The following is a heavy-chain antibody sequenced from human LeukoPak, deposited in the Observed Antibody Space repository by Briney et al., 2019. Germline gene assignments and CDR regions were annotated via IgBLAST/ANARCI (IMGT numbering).Heavy chain of an antibody. CDR3: ARGLRYFDWFHDY. J-gene: IGHJ4*02. Sequence: PSETLSLTCTVSGGSISSYYWSWIRQPPGKGLEWIGYIYYSGSTNYNPSLKSRVTISVDTSKNQFSLKLSSMTAADTAVYYCARGLRYFDWFHDYWGQGTLVTVSS. CDR2: IYYSGST. D-gene: IGHD3-9*01. V-gene: IGHV4-59*01. CDR1: GGSISSYY.